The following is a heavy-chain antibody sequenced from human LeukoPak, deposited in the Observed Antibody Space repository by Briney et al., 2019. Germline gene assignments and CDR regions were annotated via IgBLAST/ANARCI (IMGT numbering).Heavy chain of an antibody. CDR3: AREGYSSGHSPAFDM. V-gene: IGHV3-30-3*01. D-gene: IGHD2-15*01. J-gene: IGHJ3*02. CDR2: ISFITNVK. Sequence: GGSLRLSCAASGFSLSSRVMHWLRQPPRKGLEWVSGISFITNVKHYADSVKGRFTISGDISKNTLYLEVNSLMMEDTAVYFCAREGYSSGHSPAFDMWGQGTTVTVSS. CDR1: GFSLSSRV.